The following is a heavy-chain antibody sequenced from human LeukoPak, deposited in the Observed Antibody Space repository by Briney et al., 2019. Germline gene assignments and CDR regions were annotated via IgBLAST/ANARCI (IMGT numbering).Heavy chain of an antibody. J-gene: IGHJ6*02. CDR1: GFTFSSYG. Sequence: PGGSLRLSCAASGFTFSSYGMHWVRQAPGKGLEWVAVISYDGSNKYYADSVKGRFTISRDNSKNTLYLQMNSLRAEDTAVYYCAKVGPGIAAADWWYYYYGMDVWGQGTTVTVSS. D-gene: IGHD6-13*01. CDR2: ISYDGSNK. CDR3: AKVGPGIAAADWWYYYYGMDV. V-gene: IGHV3-30*18.